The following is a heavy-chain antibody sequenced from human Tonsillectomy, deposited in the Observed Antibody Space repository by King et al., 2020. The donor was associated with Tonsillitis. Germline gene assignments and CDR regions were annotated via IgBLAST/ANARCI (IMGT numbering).Heavy chain of an antibody. V-gene: IGHV3-9*01. Sequence: QLVQSGGGLVQPGRSLRLSCAASGFTFDDYAMHWVRQAPGKGLEWVSGISWNSDSIGYADSVKGRFTISRDNAKNSLYLQMNSLRAEDTALYYCAKGAGVVPAANYFDHWRQGTLVTVSS. CDR1: GFTFDDYA. J-gene: IGHJ4*02. D-gene: IGHD2-2*01. CDR2: ISWNSDSI. CDR3: AKGAGVVPAANYFDH.